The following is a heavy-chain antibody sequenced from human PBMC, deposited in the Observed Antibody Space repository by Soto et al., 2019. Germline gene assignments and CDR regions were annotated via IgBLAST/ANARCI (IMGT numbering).Heavy chain of an antibody. Sequence: QIQLVQSGAEVKKPGASVKVSCKASGYNFFDYGVSLGRPAPGQGLEWMGWVSPKSGNTDYARKVQGRVTMTTDISTSTAYMELRGLISDDTGVYYCARGRTVSSIGPLLVWGQGTLVSVSS. V-gene: IGHV1-18*01. D-gene: IGHD1-1*01. CDR1: GYNFFDYG. J-gene: IGHJ1*01. CDR3: ARGRTVSSIGPLLV. CDR2: VSPKSGNT.